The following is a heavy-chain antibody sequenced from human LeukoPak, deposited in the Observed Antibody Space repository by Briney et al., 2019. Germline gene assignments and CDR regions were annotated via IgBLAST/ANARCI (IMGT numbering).Heavy chain of an antibody. CDR1: GFTPFWQV. Sequence: PGGSLRLSCSAPGFTPFWQVMNWVGQAPGKQLEYVSFIHHNGDITSYADSVRGRFTVSRDNSKNTLFLDLTSLRADDTAVYYCARDMSGTYSFDYWGQGTLVTVSS. V-gene: IGHV3-64D*06. J-gene: IGHJ4*02. D-gene: IGHD1-26*01. CDR3: ARDMSGTYSFDY. CDR2: IHHNGDIT.